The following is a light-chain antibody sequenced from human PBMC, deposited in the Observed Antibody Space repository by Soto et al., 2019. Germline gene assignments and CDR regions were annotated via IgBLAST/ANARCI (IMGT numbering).Light chain of an antibody. CDR2: DAS. CDR1: QSVSSN. V-gene: IGKV3-15*01. CDR3: QQYHNWPIT. J-gene: IGKJ5*01. Sequence: EVVMTQSQATLSVSAGKVAPVGRRVSQSVSSNLAWHQQKPGQAPRILMYDASTRATGISARFSGSGYGTEFTLTLRSLQSEDFAVYYCQQYHNWPITFGQGTRLEIK.